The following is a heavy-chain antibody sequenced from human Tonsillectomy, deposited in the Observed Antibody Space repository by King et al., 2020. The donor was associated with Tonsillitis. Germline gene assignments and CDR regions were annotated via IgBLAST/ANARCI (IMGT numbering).Heavy chain of an antibody. CDR3: VRQEPGMAARPFDY. V-gene: IGHV4-30-4*07. J-gene: IGHJ4*02. CDR2: IHYSGST. D-gene: IGHD6-6*01. CDR1: GGSISSGGYS. Sequence: VQLQESGPGLVKPSQTLSLTCAVSGGSISSGGYSWSWIRQPPGKGLEWIGYIHYSGSTYYKPSLRSRVTISVDTSKNQFSLKLSSVTAADTAVYYCVRQEPGMAARPFDYWGQGTLVTVSS.